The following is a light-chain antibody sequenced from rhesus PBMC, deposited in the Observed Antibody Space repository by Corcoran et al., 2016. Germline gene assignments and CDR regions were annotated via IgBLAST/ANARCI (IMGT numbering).Light chain of an antibody. CDR3: LQYSSSPFT. CDR1: QGINIW. V-gene: IGKV1-22*01. J-gene: IGKJ3*01. CDR2: KAS. Sequence: DIQMTHSPSSLSASVGDTVTITCQASQGINIWLAWYQQKPGTAPKLLFYKASSLKSGVPSRFSGSGSGTYFTLTISSLQPEDFATYYCLQYSSSPFTFGPGTKLDIK.